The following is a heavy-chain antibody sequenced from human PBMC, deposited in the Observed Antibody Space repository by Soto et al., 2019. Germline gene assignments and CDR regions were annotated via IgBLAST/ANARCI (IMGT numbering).Heavy chain of an antibody. V-gene: IGHV3-23*04. D-gene: IGHD1-26*01. CDR3: AKGGEELGGSYRGDYFDY. J-gene: IGHJ4*02. Sequence: VQLVESGGGLVKPGGSLRLSCAASGFTFSSYAMNWVRQAPGKGLEWVSSISGSGGSTYYADSVKGRFTIFRDNSKNTLYLQMNSLRVEDTAVYYCAKGGEELGGSYRGDYFDYWGQGTLVTVSS. CDR1: GFTFSSYA. CDR2: ISGSGGST.